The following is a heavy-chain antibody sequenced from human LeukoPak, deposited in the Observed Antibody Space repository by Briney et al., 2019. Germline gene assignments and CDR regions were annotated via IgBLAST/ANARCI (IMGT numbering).Heavy chain of an antibody. CDR3: ARVFDYYGSGSYYNVGDY. J-gene: IGHJ4*02. CDR2: IYHSGST. V-gene: IGHV4-4*02. Sequence: SETLSLTCAVSGGSISSSNWWSWVRQPPGKGLEWIGEIYHSGSTNYNPSLESRVTISVDKSKNRFSLKLSSVTAADTAVYYCARVFDYYGSGSYYNVGDYWGQGTLVTVSS. D-gene: IGHD3-10*01. CDR1: GGSISSSNW.